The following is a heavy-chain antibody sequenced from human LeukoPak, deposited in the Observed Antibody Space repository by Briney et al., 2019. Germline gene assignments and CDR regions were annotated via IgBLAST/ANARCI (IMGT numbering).Heavy chain of an antibody. D-gene: IGHD2-2*01. V-gene: IGHV1-8*01. J-gene: IGHJ6*02. CDR1: GYTFTSYD. CDR2: MNPNSGNT. Sequence: SVKVSCKASGYTFTSYDINWVRQATGQGLEWMGWMNPNSGNTGYAQKFQGRVTMTRNTSISTAYMELSSLRSEDTAVYYCARPQPSYCSSTSCPQTSYGMDVWGQGTTVTVSS. CDR3: ARPQPSYCSSTSCPQTSYGMDV.